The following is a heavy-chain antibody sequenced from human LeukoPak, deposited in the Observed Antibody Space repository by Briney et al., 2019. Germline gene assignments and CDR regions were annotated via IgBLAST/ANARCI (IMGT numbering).Heavy chain of an antibody. CDR1: GFTFSSYW. CDR2: INSDGSTT. V-gene: IGHV3-74*01. CDR3: ARVESSGWYFDP. D-gene: IGHD6-19*01. J-gene: IGHJ5*02. Sequence: PGGSLRLSCAASGFTFSSYWMHWVRQAPGKGLVWVSRINSDGSTTSYADSVKGRFTISRDNAKNTLYLQMNTLRAEDTAVYYCARVESSGWYFDPWGQGTLVTVSS.